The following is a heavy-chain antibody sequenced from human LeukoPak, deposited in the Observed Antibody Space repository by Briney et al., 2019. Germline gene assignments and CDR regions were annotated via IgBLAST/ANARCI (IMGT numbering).Heavy chain of an antibody. V-gene: IGHV3-7*02. CDR2: IKPDGSEK. J-gene: IGHJ4*02. CDR3: ARQLFTSGYYWGY. Sequence: GGSLSLSCEASGFIFSSYWMSWVRQAPGKGLEWVANIKPDGSEKYYVDSVKGRFTISRDSAKNSVYLQMNSLRAEDTAVYYCARQLFTSGYYWGYWGQGTLVTVSS. CDR1: GFIFSSYW. D-gene: IGHD6-19*01.